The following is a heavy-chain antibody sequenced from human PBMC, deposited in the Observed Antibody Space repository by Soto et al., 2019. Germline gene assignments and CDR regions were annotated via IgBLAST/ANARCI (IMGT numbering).Heavy chain of an antibody. V-gene: IGHV1-8*01. Sequence: QVQLVQSGAEVKKPGASVKVSCKASGYTFTSYDINWVRQATGQGLEWMGWMNPNSGNTGYAQKCQGRVTMTRNTSISTAYMELSSLRSEDTAVYYCARVYSSSFAYYYYMDVWGKGTTVTVSS. CDR3: ARVYSSSFAYYYYMDV. CDR2: MNPNSGNT. D-gene: IGHD6-6*01. CDR1: GYTFTSYD. J-gene: IGHJ6*03.